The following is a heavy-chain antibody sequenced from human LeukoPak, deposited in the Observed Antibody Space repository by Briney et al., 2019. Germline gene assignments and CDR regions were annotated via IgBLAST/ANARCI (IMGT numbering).Heavy chain of an antibody. CDR1: GYTFTSYG. CDR2: ISAYNGNT. D-gene: IGHD6-6*01. V-gene: IGHV1-18*01. CDR3: ASPREGQLAANDAFDI. Sequence: ASVKVSCKASGYTFTSYGISWVRQAPGQGLEWMGWISAYNGNTNYAQKLQGRVTMTTDTSTSTAYMELRSLRSDDTAVYYCASPREGQLAANDAFDIWGRGTMVTVSS. J-gene: IGHJ3*02.